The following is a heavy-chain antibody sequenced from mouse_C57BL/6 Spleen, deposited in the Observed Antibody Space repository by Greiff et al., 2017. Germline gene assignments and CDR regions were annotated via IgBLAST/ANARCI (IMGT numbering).Heavy chain of an antibody. Sequence: EVQRVESGGGLVKPGGSLKLSCAASGFTFSDYGMHWVRQAPEKGLEWVAYISSGSSTIYYADTVKGRFTIARDNAKNTLFLPMTSLRSEDTAMYYCARTGTAQATWFAYWGQGTLVTGSA. J-gene: IGHJ3*01. V-gene: IGHV5-17*01. CDR1: GFTFSDYG. CDR3: ARTGTAQATWFAY. D-gene: IGHD3-2*02. CDR2: ISSGSSTI.